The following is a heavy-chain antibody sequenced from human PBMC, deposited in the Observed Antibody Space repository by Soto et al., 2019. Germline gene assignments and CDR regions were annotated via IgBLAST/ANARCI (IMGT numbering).Heavy chain of an antibody. CDR3: VTAVRTRLDN. D-gene: IGHD3-10*01. V-gene: IGHV3-23*01. CDR2: IRQSGDRS. J-gene: IGHJ4*02. Sequence: PSETLSLSCAASGFIFSNFAMYWVRRAPGKGLEWVSSIRQSGDRSSYADSAKGRFTISRDNSKNTLYLQMNGLRLDDTAVYYCVTAVRTRLDNWGPGTLVTVS. CDR1: GFIFSNFA.